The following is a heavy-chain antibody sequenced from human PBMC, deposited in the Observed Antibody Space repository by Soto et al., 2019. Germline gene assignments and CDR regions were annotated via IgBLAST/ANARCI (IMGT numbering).Heavy chain of an antibody. CDR2: MYHSGSS. CDR3: ARGGYYYGSGSYSIRNWFDP. D-gene: IGHD3-10*01. Sequence: PSETLSLTCTVSGGSVSSFYWNWIRQPPGKGLEWIGYMYHSGSSNYNPSLKSRVTISVDTSKNQFSLKLSSVTAADTAVYYCARGGYYYGSGSYSIRNWFDPWGQGTLVTVSS. CDR1: GGSVSSFY. V-gene: IGHV4-59*02. J-gene: IGHJ5*02.